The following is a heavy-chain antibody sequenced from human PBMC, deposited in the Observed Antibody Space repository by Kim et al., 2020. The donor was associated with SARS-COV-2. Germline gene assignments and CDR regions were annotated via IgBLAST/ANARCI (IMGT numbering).Heavy chain of an antibody. CDR2: ISSSGSTI. CDR1: GFTFSDYY. J-gene: IGHJ2*01. Sequence: GGSLRLSCAASGFTFSDYYMSWIRQAPGKGLEWVSYISSSGSTIYYADSVKGRFTISRDNAKNSLYLQMNSLRAEDTAVYYCARDSRELLAYCGGNCYSWYFDLWGRGTLVTVSS. D-gene: IGHD2-21*02. V-gene: IGHV3-11*01. CDR3: ARDSRELLAYCGGNCYSWYFDL.